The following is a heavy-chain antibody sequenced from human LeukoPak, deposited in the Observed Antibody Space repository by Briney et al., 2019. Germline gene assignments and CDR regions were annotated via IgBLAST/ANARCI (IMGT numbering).Heavy chain of an antibody. V-gene: IGHV3-30*02. CDR3: AKEGYYYLDV. J-gene: IGHJ6*03. CDR2: IRYDGSNE. CDR1: GLTFNSYD. Sequence: GGSLRLSCAASGLTFNSYDMNWVRQAPGKGLEWVSFIRYDGSNECYADSVKGRFTISRDNSKNTLYLQMNSLRPEDTAVYYCAKEGYYYLDVWGKGTTVTISS.